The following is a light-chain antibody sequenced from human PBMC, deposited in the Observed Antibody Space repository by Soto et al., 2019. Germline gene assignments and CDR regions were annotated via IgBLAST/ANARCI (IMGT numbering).Light chain of an antibody. CDR3: QQRSNWPPEIT. Sequence: PGERVTLSYRASQSVSSSYITWYQQKPGQAPRLLIYGASTRATGIPARFSGSGSGTDFTLTISSLEPEEFAGYYCQQRSNWPPEITFGQGTRLEIK. V-gene: IGKV3D-20*02. CDR1: QSVSSSY. CDR2: GAS. J-gene: IGKJ5*01.